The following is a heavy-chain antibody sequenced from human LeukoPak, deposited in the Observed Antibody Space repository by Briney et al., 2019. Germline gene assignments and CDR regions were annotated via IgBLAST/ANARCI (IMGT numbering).Heavy chain of an antibody. CDR2: INPNSGGT. V-gene: IGHV1-2*02. CDR1: GYTFTGYY. J-gene: IGHJ3*02. Sequence: ASVKVSCKASGYTFTGYYVHWVRQAPGQGLEWMGWINPNSGGTNYAQKFQGRVTMTRDTSISTAYMELSRLRSDDTAVYYCARESYSVDAFDIWGQGTMVTVSS. CDR3: ARESYSVDAFDI. D-gene: IGHD1-26*01.